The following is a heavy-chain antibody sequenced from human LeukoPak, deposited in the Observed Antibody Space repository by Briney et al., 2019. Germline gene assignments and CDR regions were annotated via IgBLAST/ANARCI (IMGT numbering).Heavy chain of an antibody. CDR3: ARGYYDSSGLIDY. J-gene: IGHJ4*02. Sequence: PGGSLRLSCAASGFTFSSYWMNWARQAPGKGLEWVAVISYDGSNKYYADSVKGRFTISRDNSKNTLYLQMNSLRAEDTAVYYCARGYYDSSGLIDYWGQGTLVTVSS. CDR2: ISYDGSNK. D-gene: IGHD3-22*01. CDR1: GFTFSSYW. V-gene: IGHV3-30-3*01.